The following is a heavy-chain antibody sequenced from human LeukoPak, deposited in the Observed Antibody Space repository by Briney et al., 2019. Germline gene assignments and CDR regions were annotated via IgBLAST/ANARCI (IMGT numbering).Heavy chain of an antibody. V-gene: IGHV3-74*01. CDR2: INSDGSIT. J-gene: IGHJ6*02. D-gene: IGHD5-18*01. CDR1: GFTFTTYW. CDR3: ARDAVDTANAV. Sequence: PGGSLRLSCEASGFTFTTYWMHWVRQAPGKGLVWVSHINSDGSITSYADSVKGRFTISRDNAKNTLYLQMNSLRAEDTAAYYCARDAVDTANAVWGQGTTVTVSS.